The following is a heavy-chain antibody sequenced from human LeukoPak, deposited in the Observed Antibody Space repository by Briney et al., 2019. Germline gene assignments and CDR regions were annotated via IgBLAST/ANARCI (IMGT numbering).Heavy chain of an antibody. D-gene: IGHD3-10*01. CDR3: ARDPYFGSGTNSYYFDY. CDR2: ISAYNGKT. V-gene: IGHV1-18*01. CDR1: GFSFTSYG. Sequence: GASVKVSCKASGFSFTSYGFHWVRQAPGQGLQWMGFISAYNGKTNYAERLQGRVAMTTDTSTSTAYMELRSLRSDDTAFYYCARDPYFGSGTNSYYFDYWGQGTLVTVSS. J-gene: IGHJ4*02.